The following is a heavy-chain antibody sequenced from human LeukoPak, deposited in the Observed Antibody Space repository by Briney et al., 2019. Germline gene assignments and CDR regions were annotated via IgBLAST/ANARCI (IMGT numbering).Heavy chain of an antibody. V-gene: IGHV6-1*01. Sequence: SQTLSLTCATSGDSVSSNSAAWNWIRQSPSRGLEWLGRTYYRSKWYNDYAVSVKSRITINPDTSKNQFSLQLSSVTAADTAVYYCAAYDVVSTFFDYWGQGTLVTVSS. J-gene: IGHJ4*02. D-gene: IGHD5/OR15-5a*01. CDR2: TYYRSKWYN. CDR1: GDSVSSNSAA. CDR3: AAYDVVSTFFDY.